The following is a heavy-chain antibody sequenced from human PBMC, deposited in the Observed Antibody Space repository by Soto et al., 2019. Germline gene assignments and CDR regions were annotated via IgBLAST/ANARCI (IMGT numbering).Heavy chain of an antibody. J-gene: IGHJ6*02. CDR2: ISAYNGNT. Sequence: ASVKVSCKASGYTFTSYGISWVRQAPGQGLEWMGWISAYNGNTNYAQKLQGRVTMTTDTSTSTAYMELRSLRSDDTAVYYCARDRIQLWLWDYYGMDVWSQGTTVTVSS. CDR3: ARDRIQLWLWDYYGMDV. V-gene: IGHV1-18*01. CDR1: GYTFTSYG. D-gene: IGHD5-18*01.